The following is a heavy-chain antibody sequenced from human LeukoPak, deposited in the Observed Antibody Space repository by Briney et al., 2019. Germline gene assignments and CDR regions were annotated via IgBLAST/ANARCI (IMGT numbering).Heavy chain of an antibody. Sequence: GGSLRLSCAASGFSFSTYWMSWVRQAPGKGLEWVANIKQDGSEKYYVDSVKGRFTISRDNAKNSLYLQMNSLRAEDTAVYYCARDLYRIVVVPHYFDYWGQGTLVTVSS. CDR3: ARDLYRIVVVPHYFDY. V-gene: IGHV3-7*01. J-gene: IGHJ4*02. CDR1: GFSFSTYW. CDR2: IKQDGSEK. D-gene: IGHD3-22*01.